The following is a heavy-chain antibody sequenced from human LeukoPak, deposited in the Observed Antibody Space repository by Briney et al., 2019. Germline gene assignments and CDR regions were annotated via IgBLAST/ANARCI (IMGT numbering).Heavy chain of an antibody. CDR2: ISYDGSNK. J-gene: IGHJ4*02. Sequence: GGALRLSCAAPGFSFSGYNMNWARQAPGKGLERVEVISYDGSNKYYADAVKGRFTISRDNSKNTLYLQMNSLRAEDTAVYYCARGEKMATIRYYFDYWGQGTLVTVSS. CDR1: GFSFSGYN. V-gene: IGHV3-30-3*01. CDR3: ARGEKMATIRYYFDY. D-gene: IGHD5-24*01.